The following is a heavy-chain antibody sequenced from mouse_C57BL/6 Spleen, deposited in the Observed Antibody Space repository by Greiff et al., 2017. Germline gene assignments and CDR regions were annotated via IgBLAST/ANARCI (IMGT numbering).Heavy chain of an antibody. CDR2: IFPRDGST. V-gene: IGHV1-78*01. J-gene: IGHJ2*01. CDR1: GYTFTDHS. CDR3: ARKNNGYYFDD. D-gene: IGHD6-1*01. Sequence: QVQLQQSDAELVKPGASVKLSCTASGYTFTDHSIYWMNQRPDQGLEWIGYIFPRDGSTKYNENFKGKATVTADKSSSTVYMQLRSLKSEDSAGYFCARKNNGYYFDDWGQGTTRTVSS.